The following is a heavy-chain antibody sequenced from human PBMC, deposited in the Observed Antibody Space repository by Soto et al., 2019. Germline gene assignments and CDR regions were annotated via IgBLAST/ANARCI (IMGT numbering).Heavy chain of an antibody. CDR3: ARGGDEWDWYFDL. Sequence: QVQLVESGGGVVQPGRSLRLSCAASGFTFSSYGMHWVRQAPGKGLEWVAVIWYDGSNKYYADSVKGRFTISRDNSKNPLYLQMNSLRAEDTAVYNCARGGDEWDWYFDLWGRGTLVTVSS. J-gene: IGHJ2*01. CDR1: GFTFSSYG. V-gene: IGHV3-33*01. CDR2: IWYDGSNK. D-gene: IGHD4-17*01.